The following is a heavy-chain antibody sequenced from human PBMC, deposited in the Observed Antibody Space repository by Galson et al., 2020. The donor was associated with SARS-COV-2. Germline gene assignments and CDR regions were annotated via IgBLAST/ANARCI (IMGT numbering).Heavy chain of an antibody. CDR1: GGSISSGSYY. Sequence: SETLSLTCTVSGGSISSGSYYWSWIRQPAGKGLEWIGRIYPSGSTNYNPSLKSRVTISVDTSKNQFSLKLSSVTAADTAVYYCARAHGTMKVEMNWFDPWGQGTLVTVSS. CDR2: IYPSGST. CDR3: ARAHGTMKVEMNWFDP. D-gene: IGHD3-22*01. J-gene: IGHJ5*02. V-gene: IGHV4-61*02.